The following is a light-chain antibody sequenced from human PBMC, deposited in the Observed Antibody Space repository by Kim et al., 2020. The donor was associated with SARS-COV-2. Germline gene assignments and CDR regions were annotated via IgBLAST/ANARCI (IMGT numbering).Light chain of an antibody. CDR1: NLGDKY. CDR2: QDT. V-gene: IGLV3-1*01. CDR3: QAWDSSTAV. J-gene: IGLJ3*02. Sequence: SYELTQPPSVSVGPGQTASIICSGDNLGDKYTYWYQQKPGQSHVLVIYQDTKRPSGIPERFSGSNSGNTATLTISGTQALDEGDYYCQAWDSSTAVFGGGTQLTVL.